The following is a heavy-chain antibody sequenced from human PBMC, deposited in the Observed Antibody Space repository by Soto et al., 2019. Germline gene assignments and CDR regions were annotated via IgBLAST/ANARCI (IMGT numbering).Heavy chain of an antibody. CDR2: INAGNGNT. D-gene: IGHD3-9*01. Sequence: ASVKVSCKASGYTFTSYAMHWVRQAPGQRLEWMGWINAGNGNTKYSQKFQGRVTITRDTSASTAYMELSSLRSEDTAVYYCASSHPEDYDILTGYYFYYWGQGTLVTVSS. CDR3: ASSHPEDYDILTGYYFYY. CDR1: GYTFTSYA. V-gene: IGHV1-3*01. J-gene: IGHJ4*02.